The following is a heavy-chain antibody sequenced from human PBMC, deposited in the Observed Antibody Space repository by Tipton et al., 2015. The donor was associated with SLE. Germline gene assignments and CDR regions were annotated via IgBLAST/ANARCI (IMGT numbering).Heavy chain of an antibody. V-gene: IGHV4-59*01. CDR3: ARDLLSDAFDI. CDR2: IYYSGST. D-gene: IGHD2/OR15-2a*01. J-gene: IGHJ3*02. CDR1: GGSIRSYY. Sequence: TLSLTCTVSGGSIRSYYWRWIRQPPGKGLEWIGYIYYSGSTNYNPSLTSRVTISVDTSKNQFSLKLSSVTAADTAVYYCARDLLSDAFDIWGQGTMVTVSS.